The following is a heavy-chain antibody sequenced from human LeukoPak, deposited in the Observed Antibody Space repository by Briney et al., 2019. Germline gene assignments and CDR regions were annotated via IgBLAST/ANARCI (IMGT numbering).Heavy chain of an antibody. V-gene: IGHV1-69*04. CDR2: IIPILGIA. J-gene: IGHJ3*02. CDR3: ARVSLSRNYYDSSGYSPLI. Sequence: SVKVSCKASGGTFSSYAISWVRQAPGQGLEWMGRIIPILGIANYAQKFQGRVTITADKSTSTAYMELSSLRSEDTAVYYCARVSLSRNYYDSSGYSPLIWGQGTMVTVSS. D-gene: IGHD3-22*01. CDR1: GGTFSSYA.